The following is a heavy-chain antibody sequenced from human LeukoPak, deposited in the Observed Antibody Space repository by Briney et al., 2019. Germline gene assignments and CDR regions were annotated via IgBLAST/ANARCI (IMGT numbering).Heavy chain of an antibody. CDR2: IYSGGST. V-gene: IGHV3-66*01. D-gene: IGHD6-13*01. CDR3: ARFIAAAGTPNDAFDI. Sequence: GGSLRLSCAASGFTVSSNYMSWVRQAPGKGLEWVSVIYSGGSTYYADSVKGRFTISRDNSKNTLYLQMTSLRAEDTAVYYCARFIAAAGTPNDAFDIWGQGTMVTVSS. J-gene: IGHJ3*02. CDR1: GFTVSSNY.